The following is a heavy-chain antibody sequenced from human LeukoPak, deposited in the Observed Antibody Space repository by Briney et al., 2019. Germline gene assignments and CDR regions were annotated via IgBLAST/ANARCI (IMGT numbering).Heavy chain of an antibody. V-gene: IGHV4-34*01. J-gene: IGHJ3*02. CDR3: ASRNAFDI. Sequence: SETLSLTCAVYGGSFSGYYWCWIRQPPGKGLEWIGEINHSGSTNYDPSLKSRVTISVDTSKNQFSLKLSSVTAADTAVYYCASRNAFDIWGQGTMVTVSS. CDR1: GGSFSGYY. CDR2: INHSGST.